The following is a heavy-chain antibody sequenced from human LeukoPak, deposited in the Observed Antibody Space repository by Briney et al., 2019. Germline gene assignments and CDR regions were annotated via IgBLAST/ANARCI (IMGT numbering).Heavy chain of an antibody. V-gene: IGHV5-51*01. CDR2: IFPGDSDI. CDR1: GYEFDTYW. D-gene: IGHD3-22*01. J-gene: IGHJ4*02. Sequence: GESLKISCEGSGYEFDTYWIGWVRQMPGKGLEWMGIIFPGDSDIVYSTSFQGQVIISADKSISTAYLQWNSLKATDTAMYYCARHHPHSSVDFWGQGTLVTVS. CDR3: ARHHPHSSVDF.